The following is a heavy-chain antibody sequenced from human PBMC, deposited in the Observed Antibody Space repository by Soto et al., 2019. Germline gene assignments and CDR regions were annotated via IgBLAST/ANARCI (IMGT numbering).Heavy chain of an antibody. J-gene: IGHJ6*02. Sequence: PLETLSLTCAVSGGSISSSSYYWGWIRQPPGKGLEWVGSIYYSGSTYYNPSLKSRVTISVDTSKNQFSLKLSSVTAADTAVYYCAGTYCSGGSCYGYYYYYYGMDVWGQGTTVTVSS. CDR3: AGTYCSGGSCYGYYYYYYGMDV. CDR2: IYYSGST. D-gene: IGHD2-15*01. V-gene: IGHV4-39*01. CDR1: GGSISSSSYY.